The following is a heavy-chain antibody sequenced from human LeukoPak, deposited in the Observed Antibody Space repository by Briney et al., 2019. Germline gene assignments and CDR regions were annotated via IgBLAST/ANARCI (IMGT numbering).Heavy chain of an antibody. CDR3: ARAGRYVVRGVDGNMDV. J-gene: IGHJ6*03. D-gene: IGHD3-10*01. V-gene: IGHV3-48*03. CDR1: GFTFSSYE. CDR2: ISSSGSTI. Sequence: PGGSLRLSCAASGFTFSSYEMNWVRQAPGKGLEWVSYISSSGSTIYYADSVKGRFTIYRDKAKNSLYLQMNSLRAEDTAVYYCARAGRYVVRGVDGNMDVWGKGTTVTVSS.